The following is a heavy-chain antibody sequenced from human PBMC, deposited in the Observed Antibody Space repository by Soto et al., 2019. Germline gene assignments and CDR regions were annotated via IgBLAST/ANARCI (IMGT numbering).Heavy chain of an antibody. CDR3: ARLGEDIVVVPADYYMDV. CDR2: IYYSGST. V-gene: IGHV4-39*01. J-gene: IGHJ6*03. CDR1: GGSISSSSYY. Sequence: SETLSLTSTVSGGSISSSSYYWGWIRQPPGKGLEWIGSIYYSGSTYYNPSLKSRVTISVDTSKNQFSLKLSSVTAADTAVYYCARLGEDIVVVPADYYMDVWGKGTTVTVSS. D-gene: IGHD2-2*01.